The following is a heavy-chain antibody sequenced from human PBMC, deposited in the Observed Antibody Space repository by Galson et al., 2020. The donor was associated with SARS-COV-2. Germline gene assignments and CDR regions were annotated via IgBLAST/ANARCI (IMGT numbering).Heavy chain of an antibody. V-gene: IGHV3-23*01. D-gene: IGHD3-10*01. CDR3: TNSGAGTYGDAFDV. CDR1: GFTFSDYA. J-gene: IGHJ3*01. CDR2: ISGSGGNS. Sequence: GESLKISCAASGFTFSDYAMSWVRQAPGKGLEWVSVISGSGGNSYYADSAKCRFTIFRDNFKDTVYLQMNSLRAEDTALYYCTNSGAGTYGDAFDVWGQGTMVTVSS.